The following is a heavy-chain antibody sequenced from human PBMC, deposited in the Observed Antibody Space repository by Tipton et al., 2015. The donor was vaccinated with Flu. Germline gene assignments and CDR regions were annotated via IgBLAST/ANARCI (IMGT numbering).Heavy chain of an antibody. CDR1: GDSIGSDYY. D-gene: IGHD2-2*01. CDR2: IHRSGNT. CDR3: ARDPSLGMPDYFDY. V-gene: IGHV4-38-2*02. J-gene: IGHJ4*01. Sequence: TLSLTCSVSGDSIGSDYYWGWIRQPPGKGLEWIGNIHRSGNTYHNPSLKSRVTISVDSSKNQFSLQLSSVTAADTAVYYCARDPSLGMPDYFDYWGQGTLVTASS.